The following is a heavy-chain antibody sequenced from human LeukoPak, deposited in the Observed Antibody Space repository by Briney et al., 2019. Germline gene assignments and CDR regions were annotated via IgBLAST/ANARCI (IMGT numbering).Heavy chain of an antibody. V-gene: IGHV4-34*01. CDR1: GFTFSTYS. CDR2: INHSGST. J-gene: IGHJ4*02. CDR3: ARVGWEPTLPVY. D-gene: IGHD1-26*01. Sequence: PGGSLRLSCAASGFTFSTYSMNWVRQAPGKGLEWIGEINHSGSTKYNPSLKSRVTISVDTSKKQFSLKLSSVTAADTAVYYCARVGWEPTLPVYWGQGTLVTVSS.